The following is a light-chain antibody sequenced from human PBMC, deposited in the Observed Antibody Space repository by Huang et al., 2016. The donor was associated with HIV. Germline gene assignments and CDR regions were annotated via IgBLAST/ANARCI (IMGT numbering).Light chain of an antibody. J-gene: IGKJ4*01. Sequence: EIVMTQSPATLSVSPGKRGTLSCRASQSIGRNLAWYQQKPGQTPRLLISGASTRAADIPARFSGSGSGTDFALNISSLQSEDSAVYYCQQYNNWPLTFGGGTKVEIK. V-gene: IGKV3-15*01. CDR3: QQYNNWPLT. CDR1: QSIGRN. CDR2: GAS.